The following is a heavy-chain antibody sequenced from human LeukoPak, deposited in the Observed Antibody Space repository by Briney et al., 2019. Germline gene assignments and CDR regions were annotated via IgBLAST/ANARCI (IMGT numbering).Heavy chain of an antibody. Sequence: SETLSLTCTVSGYSISSGYYWGWIRQPPGKGLEWIGSIYHSGSTYYNPSLKSRVTISVDTSKNQFSLKLSSVTAADTAVYYCARGPPKSSYYYDSSGYYYGDYWGQGTLVTVSS. V-gene: IGHV4-38-2*02. J-gene: IGHJ4*02. CDR2: IYHSGST. CDR3: ARGPPKSSYYYDSSGYYYGDY. CDR1: GYSISSGYY. D-gene: IGHD3-22*01.